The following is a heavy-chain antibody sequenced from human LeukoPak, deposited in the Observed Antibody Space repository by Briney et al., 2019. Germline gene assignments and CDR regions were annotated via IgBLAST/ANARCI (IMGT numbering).Heavy chain of an antibody. D-gene: IGHD2-15*01. J-gene: IGHJ4*02. CDR3: ARDPDIVVVAADY. V-gene: IGHV1-18*01. CDR2: ISAYSGNT. Sequence: ASVKVSCKASGYTFISYGISWVRQAPGQGLDWMGWISAYSGNTNYAQKFQGRVTMTTDTSTSTAYMELRSLRSDDTAVYFCARDPDIVVVAADYWGQGTLVTVSS. CDR1: GYTFISYG.